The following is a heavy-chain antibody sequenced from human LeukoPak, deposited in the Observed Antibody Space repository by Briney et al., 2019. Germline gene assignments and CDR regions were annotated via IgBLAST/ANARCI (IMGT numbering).Heavy chain of an antibody. D-gene: IGHD2-2*01. CDR3: ARWGHPIVVVPAARYYYYYGMDV. CDR1: GFTFSDYY. J-gene: IGHJ6*02. V-gene: IGHV3-11*01. CDR2: ISSSGSTI. Sequence: PGGSLRLSCAASGFTFSDYYMSWIRQAPGKGLEWVSYISSSGSTIYYADSVKGRFTISRDNAKNSLYLQMNSLRAEDTAVYYCARWGHPIVVVPAARYYYYYGMDVWGQGTTVTVSS.